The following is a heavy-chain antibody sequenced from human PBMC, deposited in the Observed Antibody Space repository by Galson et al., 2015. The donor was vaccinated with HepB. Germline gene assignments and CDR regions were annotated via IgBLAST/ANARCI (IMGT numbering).Heavy chain of an antibody. CDR1: GVSINKSSDY. J-gene: IGHJ4*02. CDR2: TYYYGST. V-gene: IGHV4-39*01. CDR3: ARRSIVAVGFDY. D-gene: IGHD6-13*01. Sequence: LSLTCTVSGVSINKSSDYWGWIRQPPGRGLEWIGNTYYYGSTYYNPSLKSRVTLSIDSSKNQISLELLSVTAADTAIYYCARRSIVAVGFDYWGQGTLVTVSS.